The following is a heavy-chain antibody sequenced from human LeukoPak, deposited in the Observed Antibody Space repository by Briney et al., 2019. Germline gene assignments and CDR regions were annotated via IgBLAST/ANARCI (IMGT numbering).Heavy chain of an antibody. CDR3: ANARGSGYSGYDGRYYFDY. CDR2: ISVSGVST. CDR1: GFTFSSYA. J-gene: IGHJ4*02. Sequence: GGSLRLSCAASGFTFSSYAMSWVRQAPGKGLEWVSAISVSGVSTYYADSVKGRFTISRDNSKNTLHLQMNSLRAEDTAVYYCANARGSGYSGYDGRYYFDYWGQGTLVTVSS. D-gene: IGHD5-12*01. V-gene: IGHV3-23*01.